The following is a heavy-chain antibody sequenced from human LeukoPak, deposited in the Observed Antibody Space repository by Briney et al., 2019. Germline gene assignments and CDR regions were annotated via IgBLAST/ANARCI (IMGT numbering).Heavy chain of an antibody. CDR1: GFTFSSYW. J-gene: IGHJ5*02. V-gene: IGHV3-74*01. D-gene: IGHD4-17*01. CDR3: ARGSSTVTTKDYFDP. Sequence: GGSLRLSCAASGFTFSSYWMHWVRQVPGKGLVWVARINPNGRGTSYGDSVEGRFTISRDNAENTLYLEMNSLRDDDTAVYYCARGSSTVTTKDYFDPWGQGIQVTVFS. CDR2: INPNGRGT.